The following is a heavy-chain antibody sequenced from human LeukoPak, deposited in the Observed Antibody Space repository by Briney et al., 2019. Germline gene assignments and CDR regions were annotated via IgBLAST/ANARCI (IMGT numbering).Heavy chain of an antibody. CDR3: ARESPYCSGGSCQNYYYGMDV. J-gene: IGHJ6*02. V-gene: IGHV4-4*07. CDR2: IYTSGST. CDR1: GGSISSYY. D-gene: IGHD2-15*01. Sequence: PSETLSLTCTVSGGSISSYYWSWIRQPAGKGLEWIGRIYTSGSTNYNPSLKSRVTMSVDTSKNQFSLKLSSVTAADTAVYYCARESPYCSGGSCQNYYYGMDVWGQGTTVTASS.